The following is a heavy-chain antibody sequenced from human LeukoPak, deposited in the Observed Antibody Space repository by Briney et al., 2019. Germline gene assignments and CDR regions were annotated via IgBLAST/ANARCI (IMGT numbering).Heavy chain of an antibody. CDR1: GGSISGYY. J-gene: IGHJ3*02. V-gene: IGHV4-59*08. Sequence: KPSETLSLTCTVSGGSISGYYWSWIRQSPGKGLVWIGYMYYSGSTNYNPSLKSRVTMSVDMSKNQFSLKLSFVTAADTALYYCARHFTYYYDSSGYPRNAFDIWGQGTMVTVSS. D-gene: IGHD3-22*01. CDR3: ARHFTYYYDSSGYPRNAFDI. CDR2: MYYSGST.